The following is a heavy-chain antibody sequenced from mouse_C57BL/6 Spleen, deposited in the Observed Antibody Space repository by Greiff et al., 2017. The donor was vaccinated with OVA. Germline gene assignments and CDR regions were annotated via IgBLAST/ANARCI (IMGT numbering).Heavy chain of an antibody. Sequence: DVQLVESGGGLVKPGGSLKLSCAASGFTFSDYGMHWVRQAPEKGLEWVAYISSGSSTIYYADTVKGRFTISRDNAKNTLFLQMTSLRSEDTAMYYCARDGPAPYYFDYWGQGTTLTVSS. J-gene: IGHJ2*01. V-gene: IGHV5-17*01. CDR3: ARDGPAPYYFDY. D-gene: IGHD1-1*01. CDR2: ISSGSSTI. CDR1: GFTFSDYG.